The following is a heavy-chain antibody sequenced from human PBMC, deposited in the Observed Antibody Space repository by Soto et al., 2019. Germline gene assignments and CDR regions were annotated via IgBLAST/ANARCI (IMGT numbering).Heavy chain of an antibody. CDR3: ASSRGSYYYYYGMDV. J-gene: IGHJ6*02. CDR2: IYYSGST. V-gene: IGHV4-30-4*01. CDR1: GGSISSGDYY. D-gene: IGHD2-15*01. Sequence: TLSLTCTVSGGSISSGDYYWSWIRQPPGKGLEWIGYIYYSGSTYYNPSLKSRVTISVDTSKNQFSLKLSSVAAADTAVYYCASSRGSYYYYYGMDVWGQGTTVTVSS.